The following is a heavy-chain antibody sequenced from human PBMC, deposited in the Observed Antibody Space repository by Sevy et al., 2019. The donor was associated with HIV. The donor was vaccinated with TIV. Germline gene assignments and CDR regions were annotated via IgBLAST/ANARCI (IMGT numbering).Heavy chain of an antibody. V-gene: IGHV1-8*01. D-gene: IGHD4-17*01. CDR3: ARAIGTTVVTPVDY. CDR2: MNPNSGDT. J-gene: IGHJ4*02. Sequence: ASVKVSCKASGYTFTRYEINWVRQATGQGLEWMGWMNPNSGDTGSLQKFQGRVTMTRNTSISTAYMELRSLRSDDTAVYYCARAIGTTVVTPVDYWGPGTLVTVSS. CDR1: GYTFTRYE.